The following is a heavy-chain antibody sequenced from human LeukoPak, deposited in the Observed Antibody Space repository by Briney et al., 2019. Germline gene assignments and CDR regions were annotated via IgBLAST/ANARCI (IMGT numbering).Heavy chain of an antibody. V-gene: IGHV3-23*01. D-gene: IGHD3-9*01. CDR1: GFTFSSYA. CDR2: ISGSGGST. J-gene: IGHJ4*02. CDR3: AKPRELRYFDWLQKYYFDY. Sequence: GGSLRLSCAASGFTFSSYAMSWVRQAPGKGLEWVSAISGSGGSTYYADSVKGRFTISRDNSKNTLCLQMNSLRAEDTAVYYCAKPRELRYFDWLQKYYFDYWGQGTLVTVSS.